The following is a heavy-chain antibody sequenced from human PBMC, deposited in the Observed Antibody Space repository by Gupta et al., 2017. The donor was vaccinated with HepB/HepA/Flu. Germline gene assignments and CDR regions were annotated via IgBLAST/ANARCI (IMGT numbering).Heavy chain of an antibody. CDR3: AKRRDSGDYGRPMDV. J-gene: IGHJ6*02. CDR1: GFPFSNYV. Sequence: EVQLLESGGGLVQPGVSLRLSCAASGFPFSNYVMSWVRQAPGRGLEWVSGITSGGDKTYYADSVKGRITISRDNSKNTLYLQMNSLRAEDTAKYYCAKRRDSGDYGRPMDVWGQGTTVTVSS. V-gene: IGHV3-23*01. D-gene: IGHD4/OR15-4a*01. CDR2: ITSGGDKT.